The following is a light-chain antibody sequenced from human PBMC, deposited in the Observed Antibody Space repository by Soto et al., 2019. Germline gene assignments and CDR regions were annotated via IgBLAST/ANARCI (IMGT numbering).Light chain of an antibody. CDR1: QSISNY. V-gene: IGKV1-39*01. J-gene: IGKJ4*01. CDR3: QETFSTPSFT. CDR2: AAS. Sequence: DIQMTQSPSSLSASVGDGVTITCRASQSISNYVNWYQQKPGKAPKLLIYAASRLQSGVPSRFSGTGSRTDFTLTISSLQPEDFATYYGQETFSTPSFTFGGGTKVEI.